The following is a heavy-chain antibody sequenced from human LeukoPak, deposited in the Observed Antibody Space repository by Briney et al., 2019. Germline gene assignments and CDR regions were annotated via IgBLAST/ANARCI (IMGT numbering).Heavy chain of an antibody. V-gene: IGHV4-39*07. Sequence: SETLSLTCTVSGGSISSSSYYWGWIRQPPGKGLEWIGSIYYSGSTNYNPSLKSRVTISIDTSRNQFSLKLSSVTAADTAMYYCARVSPYSSSWYWFDPWGQGTLVTVSS. CDR2: IYYSGST. J-gene: IGHJ5*02. CDR3: ARVSPYSSSWYWFDP. CDR1: GGSISSSSYY. D-gene: IGHD6-13*01.